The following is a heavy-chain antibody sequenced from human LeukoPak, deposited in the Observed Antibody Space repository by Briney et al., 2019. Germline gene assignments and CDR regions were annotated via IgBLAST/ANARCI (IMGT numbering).Heavy chain of an antibody. Sequence: SETLSLTRAVYGGSFSGYYWSWIRQPPGKGLEWIGEINHRGSTNYNPSLKSRVTISVDTSKNQFSLKLSSVTAADTAVYYCARGSTFYYYDSSGYYHPNYYFDYWGQGTLVTVSS. CDR1: GGSFSGYY. J-gene: IGHJ4*02. CDR2: INHRGST. CDR3: ARGSTFYYYDSSGYYHPNYYFDY. D-gene: IGHD3-22*01. V-gene: IGHV4-34*01.